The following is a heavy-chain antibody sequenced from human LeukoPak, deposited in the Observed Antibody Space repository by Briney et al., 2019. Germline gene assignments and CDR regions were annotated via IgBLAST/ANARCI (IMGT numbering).Heavy chain of an antibody. CDR2: INQDASEI. CDR1: GFTFGDYA. Sequence: GGSLRLSCTTSGFTFGDYALNWYRQAPGKGLEWVGNINQDASEINYVDSVRGRFTISRDNAKNSLHLQMNSLRAEDTAVYYCATDRDNSDWQKRFDSWGQGTLVTVSS. V-gene: IGHV3-7*01. D-gene: IGHD2-21*02. J-gene: IGHJ4*02. CDR3: ATDRDNSDWQKRFDS.